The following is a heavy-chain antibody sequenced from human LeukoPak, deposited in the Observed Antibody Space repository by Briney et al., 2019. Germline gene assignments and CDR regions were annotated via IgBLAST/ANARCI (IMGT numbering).Heavy chain of an antibody. J-gene: IGHJ5*02. CDR2: IYYSGST. V-gene: IGHV4-59*01. D-gene: IGHD6-6*01. CDR1: GGSISSYY. CDR3: AQYSSSSPAFNWFDP. Sequence: PSETLSLTCTVSGGSISSYYWSWIRQPPWKGLEWIGYIYYSGSTNYNPSLKNRVTISVDASKNQFSLKLSSVTAADTAVYYCAQYSSSSPAFNWFDPWGQGTLVTVSS.